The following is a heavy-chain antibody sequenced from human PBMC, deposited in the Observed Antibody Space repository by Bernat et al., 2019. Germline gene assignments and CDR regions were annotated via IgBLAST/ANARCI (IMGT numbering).Heavy chain of an antibody. Sequence: EVQLLESGGGLVQPGGSLRLSCAASGFTVSSNYMSWVRQAPGKGLEWVSVIYSGGSTYYADSVKGRFTISRDNSKNTLYLQMNSLRAEDTAVYYCAREPAAGYPFDYWGQGTLVTVSS. D-gene: IGHD6-13*01. CDR1: GFTVSSNY. CDR3: AREPAAGYPFDY. J-gene: IGHJ4*02. CDR2: IYSGGST. V-gene: IGHV3-66*02.